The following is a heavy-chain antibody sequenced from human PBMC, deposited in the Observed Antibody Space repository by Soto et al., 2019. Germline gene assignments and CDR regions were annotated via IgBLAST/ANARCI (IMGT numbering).Heavy chain of an antibody. D-gene: IGHD1-26*01. V-gene: IGHV3-48*03. CDR3: VRDVVGAPTFDY. Sequence: EVQLVESGGCLVQPGGSLRLSCAASGFIFISYEMNWVRQSPGKGLEWVSYIGISGNTIYYADSVKGRFTISRDNAKNPLYLQMNSLRAEDTAVYYCVRDVVGAPTFDYWGQGTLVTVSS. CDR2: IGISGNTI. CDR1: GFIFISYE. J-gene: IGHJ4*02.